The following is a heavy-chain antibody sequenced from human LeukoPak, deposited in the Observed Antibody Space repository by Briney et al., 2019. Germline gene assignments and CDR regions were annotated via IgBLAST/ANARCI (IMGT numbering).Heavy chain of an antibody. D-gene: IGHD3/OR15-3a*01. J-gene: IGHJ4*02. CDR1: GYSFTRYW. Sequence: GESLKISCEGSGYSFTRYWIGWVRQMPGKGLEWMGIIYPGDSDTRYSPSFQGQVTISADKPISTAYLQWSSLKASDTAMYYCVRRGGHFRTAYYDYWGQGTLVTVSS. V-gene: IGHV5-51*01. CDR2: IYPGDSDT. CDR3: VRRGGHFRTAYYDY.